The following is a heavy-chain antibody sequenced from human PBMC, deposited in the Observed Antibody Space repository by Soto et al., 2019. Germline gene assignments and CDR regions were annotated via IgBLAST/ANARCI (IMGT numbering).Heavy chain of an antibody. D-gene: IGHD3-10*01. J-gene: IGHJ3*02. CDR3: ARDKGDYYGSGSYYIGHDAFDI. CDR1: GYTFTSYA. Sequence: QVQLVQSGAEVKKPGASVKVSCKASGYTFTSYAMHWVRQAPGQRIEWMGWINAGNGNTKYSQKFQGRVTITRDTSASTAYMELSSLRSEDTAVYYCARDKGDYYGSGSYYIGHDAFDIWGQGTMVTVSS. CDR2: INAGNGNT. V-gene: IGHV1-3*01.